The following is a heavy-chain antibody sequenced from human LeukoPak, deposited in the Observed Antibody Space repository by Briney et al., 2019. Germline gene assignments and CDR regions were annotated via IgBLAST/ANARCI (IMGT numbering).Heavy chain of an antibody. Sequence: PSQTLSLTCTVSGGSISSGSYYWSWIRQPAGKGLEWIGRIYTSGSTYYNPSLTSRVTMSVDTSKNQFSLKLSSVTAADTAVYYCARHHYQLSALDYWGQGTLVTVSS. J-gene: IGHJ4*02. CDR1: GGSISSGSYY. CDR3: ARHHYQLSALDY. D-gene: IGHD2-2*01. CDR2: IYTSGST. V-gene: IGHV4-61*02.